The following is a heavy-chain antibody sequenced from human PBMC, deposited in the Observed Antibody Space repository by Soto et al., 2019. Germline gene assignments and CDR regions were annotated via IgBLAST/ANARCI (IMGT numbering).Heavy chain of an antibody. CDR1: GYTFRSYA. D-gene: IGHD3-22*01. Sequence: GASVKVSCKPAGYTFRSYAMHWVRQAPGQRLEWMGWINAGNGRTQYSQRFQGRVTITRDTSASTAYMELSSLRSEDTAVYYCARNNHYYDSSGYPMYYYGMDVWGQGTTVTVSS. CDR2: INAGNGRT. CDR3: ARNNHYYDSSGYPMYYYGMDV. V-gene: IGHV1-3*01. J-gene: IGHJ6*02.